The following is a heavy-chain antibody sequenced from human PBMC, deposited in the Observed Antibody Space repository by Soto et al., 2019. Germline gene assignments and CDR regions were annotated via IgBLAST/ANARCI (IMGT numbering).Heavy chain of an antibody. CDR2: IIPIFGTA. D-gene: IGHD3-22*01. Sequence: ASVKVSCKASGGTFSSYAISWVRQAPGQGLEWMGGIIPIFGTANYAQKFQGRVTITADESTSTAYMELSSLRSEDTAVYYCARELEYYYDSSGYLGYWGQGTLVTVSS. CDR1: GGTFSSYA. CDR3: ARELEYYYDSSGYLGY. V-gene: IGHV1-69*13. J-gene: IGHJ4*02.